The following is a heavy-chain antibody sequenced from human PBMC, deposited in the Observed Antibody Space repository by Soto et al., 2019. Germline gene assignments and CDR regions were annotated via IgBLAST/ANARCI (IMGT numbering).Heavy chain of an antibody. Sequence: PSETLSLTCTVSGGSISSSSYYWGWIRHPPGKGLEWIGSIYYSGSTYYNPSLKSRVTISVDTSKNQFSLKLSSVTAADTAVYYCARHGFGSLHGLVDVWGQGTTVTVSS. V-gene: IGHV4-39*01. CDR1: GGSISSSSYY. J-gene: IGHJ6*02. CDR2: IYYSGST. CDR3: ARHGFGSLHGLVDV. D-gene: IGHD3-10*01.